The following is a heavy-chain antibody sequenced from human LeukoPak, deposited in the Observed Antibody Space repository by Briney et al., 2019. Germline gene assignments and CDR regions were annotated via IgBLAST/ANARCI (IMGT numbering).Heavy chain of an antibody. CDR3: AKGSRSSRPYYFDY. J-gene: IGHJ4*02. CDR1: GFTFNNYA. Sequence: GGSLRLSCTASGFTFNNYAMSWVRQAPGKGLEWVSAITDSGGDTYQADSVKGRFTISRDNSKMTLYLQMNSLRVEDTAVYYCAKGSRSSRPYYFDYWGQGSLVTVSS. CDR2: ITDSGGDT. V-gene: IGHV3-23*01. D-gene: IGHD6-6*01.